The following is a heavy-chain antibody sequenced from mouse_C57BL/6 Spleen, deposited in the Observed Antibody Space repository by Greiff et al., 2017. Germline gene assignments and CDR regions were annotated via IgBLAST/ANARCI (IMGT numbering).Heavy chain of an antibody. CDR3: AGDYEFAY. CDR2: ISPGDGDT. J-gene: IGHJ3*01. Sequence: QVQLKESGPELVKPGASVKISCKASGYAFSSSWLNWVKQRPGKGLEWIGRISPGDGDTNYNGKFKGKGTLTADKSSSTAYMQLSSLTSEDSAVYFCAGDYEFAYWGQGTLVTVSA. D-gene: IGHD2-4*01. V-gene: IGHV1-82*01. CDR1: GYAFSSSW.